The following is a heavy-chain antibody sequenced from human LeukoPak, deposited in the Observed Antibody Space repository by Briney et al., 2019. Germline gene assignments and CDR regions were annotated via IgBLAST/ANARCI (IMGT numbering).Heavy chain of an antibody. CDR2: ISSSGSTI. CDR3: ARGDAGWTLYYYDSSGPKAFDI. V-gene: IGHV3-48*03. D-gene: IGHD3-22*01. J-gene: IGHJ3*02. Sequence: GGSLRLSCAASGFTFSSYEMNWVRQAPGKGLEWVSYISSSGSTIYYADSVKGRFTISRDNAKNSLYLQMNSLRAEDTAVYYCARGDAGWTLYYYDSSGPKAFDIWGQGTMVTVSS. CDR1: GFTFSSYE.